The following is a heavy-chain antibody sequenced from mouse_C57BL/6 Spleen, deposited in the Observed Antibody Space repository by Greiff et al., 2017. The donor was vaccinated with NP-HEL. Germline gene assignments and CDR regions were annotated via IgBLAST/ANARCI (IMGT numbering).Heavy chain of an antibody. CDR2: ISSGSSTI. J-gene: IGHJ4*01. V-gene: IGHV5-17*01. CDR1: GFTFSDYG. D-gene: IGHD2-2*01. CDR3: ARGWFYAMDY. Sequence: EVKLQESGGGLVKPGGSLKLSCAASGFTFSDYGMHWVRQAPEKGLEWVAYISSGSSTIYYADTVKGRFTISRDNAKNTLFLQMTSLRSEDTAMYYCARGWFYAMDYWGQGTSVTVSS.